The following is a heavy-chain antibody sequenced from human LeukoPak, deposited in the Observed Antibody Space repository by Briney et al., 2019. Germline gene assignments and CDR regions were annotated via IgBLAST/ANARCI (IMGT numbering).Heavy chain of an antibody. V-gene: IGHV1-2*02. CDR3: ARDLVVVPLGATKRMHWFDP. CDR1: GYTFIGYD. J-gene: IGHJ5*02. D-gene: IGHD2-2*01. Sequence: ASVKVSCKTSGYTFIGYDLHWVRQAPAQPPEWTGWINTSSGRTNYAQNYQGRVTMTRDTSISTAYMEVTRLRFDDTAVYYCARDLVVVPLGATKRMHWFDPWGQGTLVTVSS. CDR2: INTSSGRT.